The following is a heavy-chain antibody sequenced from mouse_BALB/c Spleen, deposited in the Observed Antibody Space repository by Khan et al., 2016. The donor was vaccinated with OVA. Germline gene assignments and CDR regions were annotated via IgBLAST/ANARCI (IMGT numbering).Heavy chain of an antibody. J-gene: IGHJ2*01. Sequence: QVQLKQSGADLMKPGASVKISCKVAGYTFSSYWIEWIKQRPGHGLEWIGEILPGSGSTNCNEKFKGKATFTADTSSNTAYMQLSSLTSEDSAVYYCARVNSGKRNYFDYWGQGTTLTVSS. CDR2: ILPGSGST. D-gene: IGHD1-1*01. CDR1: GYTFSSYW. CDR3: ARVNSGKRNYFDY. V-gene: IGHV1-9*01.